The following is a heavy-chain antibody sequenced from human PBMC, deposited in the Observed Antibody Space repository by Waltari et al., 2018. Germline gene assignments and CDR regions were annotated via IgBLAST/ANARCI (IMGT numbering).Heavy chain of an antibody. J-gene: IGHJ4*02. CDR3: ASVAAADFDY. Sequence: QVQLVESGGGVVQPGKALRLSCAASGFTFRNYAMHWVRQAPGKGLEWVTVISSDGTYKSYADPVKGRVTISRDNFKNTLFLQMNSLTTEDTALYYCASVAAADFDYWGQGTLVTVSS. CDR1: GFTFRNYA. V-gene: IGHV3-30-3*01. D-gene: IGHD6-13*01. CDR2: ISSDGTYK.